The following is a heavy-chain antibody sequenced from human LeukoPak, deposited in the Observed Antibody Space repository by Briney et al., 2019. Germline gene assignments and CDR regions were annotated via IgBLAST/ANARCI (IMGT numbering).Heavy chain of an antibody. V-gene: IGHV3-30*02. CDR2: IRHDGSNK. D-gene: IGHD6-13*01. CDR3: AKRGDGVSNSWYMNNWFDP. J-gene: IGHJ5*02. Sequence: PGGSLRLSCAAFGFTFNNYGMHWVRQAPGKGLEWVAFIRHDGSNKYYADSVKGRFTISRDNSKYMLYLQISSLRAEDTAVYYCAKRGDGVSNSWYMNNWFDPWGQGTLVTVSS. CDR1: GFTFNNYG.